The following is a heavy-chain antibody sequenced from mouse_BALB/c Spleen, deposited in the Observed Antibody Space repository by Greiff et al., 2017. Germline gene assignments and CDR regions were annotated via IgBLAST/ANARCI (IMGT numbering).Heavy chain of an antibody. J-gene: IGHJ3*01. Sequence: QVQLQQPGAELVRPGASVKLSCKASGYTFTSYWINWVKQRPGQGLEWIGNIYPSDSYTNYNQKFKDKATLTVDKSSSTAYMQLSSPTSEDSAVYYCTRSGGGSSSWFAYWGQGTLVTVSA. CDR3: TRSGGGSSSWFAY. CDR1: GYTFTSYW. D-gene: IGHD1-1*01. CDR2: IYPSDSYT. V-gene: IGHV1-69*02.